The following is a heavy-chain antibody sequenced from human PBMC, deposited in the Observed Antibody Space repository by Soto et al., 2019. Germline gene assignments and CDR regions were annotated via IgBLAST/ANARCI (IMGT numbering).Heavy chain of an antibody. J-gene: IGHJ4*02. V-gene: IGHV1-18*01. CDR2: ISFYNGHT. D-gene: IGHD6-19*01. CDR1: GDTVTKYG. CDR3: ARATSIAVAGEET. Sequence: QVQLVQSGGEVKKPGASVKVSCKASGDTVTKYGISWVRQAPGQGLEWLGWISFYNGHTNYALKFQDRITFTTDTSTSTASREVRSLTSDDRAVYYCARATSIAVAGEETWGQGTLVTVSS.